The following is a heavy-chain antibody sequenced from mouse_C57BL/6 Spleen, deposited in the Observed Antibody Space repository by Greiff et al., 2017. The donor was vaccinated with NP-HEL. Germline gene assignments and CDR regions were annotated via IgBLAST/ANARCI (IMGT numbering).Heavy chain of an antibody. V-gene: IGHV7-3*01. CDR3: ARGIYYDYDGYAMDY. Sequence: DVKLVESGGGLVQPGGSLSLSCAASGFTFTDYYMSWVRQPPGKALEWVGFIRNKANGYTTEYSASVKGRFTISRDNSQSILYLQMNALRAEDSATYYCARGIYYDYDGYAMDYWGQGTSVTVSS. J-gene: IGHJ4*01. CDR2: IRNKANGYTT. D-gene: IGHD2-4*01. CDR1: GFTFTDYY.